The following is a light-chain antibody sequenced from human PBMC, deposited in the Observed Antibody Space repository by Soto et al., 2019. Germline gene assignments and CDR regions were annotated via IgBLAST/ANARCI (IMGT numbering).Light chain of an antibody. Sequence: QSVLTQPASVSGSPGQSITISCTGTNNYVGGYNYVSWYQQHPGKAPKLMIYDVSNRPSGVSNRFSGSKSGNTASLTISGLQAEDEADYYCSSYTSSSTQVFGTGTKVTVL. J-gene: IGLJ1*01. V-gene: IGLV2-14*01. CDR3: SSYTSSSTQV. CDR1: NNYVGGYNY. CDR2: DVS.